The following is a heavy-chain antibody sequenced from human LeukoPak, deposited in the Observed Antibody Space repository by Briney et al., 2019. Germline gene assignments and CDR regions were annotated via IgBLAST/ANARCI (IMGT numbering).Heavy chain of an antibody. CDR2: ISSSSSTI. D-gene: IGHD5-24*01. V-gene: IGHV3-48*02. Sequence: GGSLRLSCAASAFTFYTYIMNWVRQPPGKGLEWLSYISSSSSTIYYADSVKGRFTISRDNAKNSLYLQMNSLRDEDTAVYYCARGASRGFDYWGHGTLVTVSS. CDR3: ARGASRGFDY. CDR1: AFTFYTYI. J-gene: IGHJ4*01.